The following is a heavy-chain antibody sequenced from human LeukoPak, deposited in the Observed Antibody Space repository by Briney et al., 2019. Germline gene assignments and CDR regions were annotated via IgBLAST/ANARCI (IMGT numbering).Heavy chain of an antibody. CDR2: INPNSVVT. D-gene: IGHD6-19*01. Sequence: ASVKASRKASGYTVTGYDMHSARHAPGKPHEWIGWINPNSVVTNYAQKIQGTVTKTRDTSISTAYMELSRLRSDDTAVYYCAKDRTRTGYSSGWYHDYWGQGTLVTVSS. CDR3: AKDRTRTGYSSGWYHDY. CDR1: GYTVTGYD. V-gene: IGHV1-2*02. J-gene: IGHJ4*02.